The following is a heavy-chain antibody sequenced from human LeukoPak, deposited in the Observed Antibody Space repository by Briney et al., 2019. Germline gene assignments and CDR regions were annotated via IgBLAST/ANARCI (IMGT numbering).Heavy chain of an antibody. D-gene: IGHD3-9*01. J-gene: IGHJ5*02. V-gene: IGHV4-34*01. CDR2: INHSGSA. Sequence: SETLSLTCAVYGGSFSGYYWSWIRQPPGKGLEWIGEINHSGSANYNPSLKSRVSISVDTSKNQFSLKLSSVTAADTAVYYCARLTGYSSESWFDPWGQGTLVTVSS. CDR3: ARLTGYSSESWFDP. CDR1: GGSFSGYY.